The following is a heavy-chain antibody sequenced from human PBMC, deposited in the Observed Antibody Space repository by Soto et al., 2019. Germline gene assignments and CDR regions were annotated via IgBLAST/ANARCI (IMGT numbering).Heavy chain of an antibody. CDR1: GFTFSNYE. CDR3: VGDGDGGCCSSWFVP. CDR2: IDRSGTTI. Sequence: EVQLVESGGGLVQPGGSLRLSCAASGFTFSNYEMNWVRQAPGKGLEWISYIDRSGTTIHYADSVKGRFTITRHDAKNSMYLQMNSLRVDDTAVYYCVGDGDGGCCSSWFVPWGQGTLVTVSS. V-gene: IGHV3-48*03. D-gene: IGHD2-15*01. J-gene: IGHJ5*02.